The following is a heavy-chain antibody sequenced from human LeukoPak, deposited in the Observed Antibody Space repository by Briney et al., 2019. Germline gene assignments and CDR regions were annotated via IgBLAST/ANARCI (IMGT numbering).Heavy chain of an antibody. J-gene: IGHJ4*02. V-gene: IGHV3-30*18. CDR2: ISYDGSNK. Sequence: GGSLRLSCAASEFTFSSYGMHWVRQAPGKGLEWVAVISYDGSNKYYADSVKGRFTISRDNSKNTLYLQMNSLRAEDTAVYYCAKERASRRGNLHFDYWGQGTLVTVSS. D-gene: IGHD4-23*01. CDR1: EFTFSSYG. CDR3: AKERASRRGNLHFDY.